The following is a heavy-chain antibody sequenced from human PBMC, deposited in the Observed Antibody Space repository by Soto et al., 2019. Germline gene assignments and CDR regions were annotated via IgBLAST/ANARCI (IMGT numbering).Heavy chain of an antibody. CDR3: ERVKAAKYDFWSGYYREPFDP. D-gene: IGHD3-3*01. Sequence: SETLFRTATVYGRSFRRYYCRRIRHPPGQWPQWIGEINHSGSTNYNPSLKSRVTTSVDTSKNQFSLKMSSVTAADTAVYYCERVKAAKYDFWSGYYREPFDPWGQGNLVTVSS. CDR2: INHSGST. V-gene: IGHV4-34*01. J-gene: IGHJ5*02. CDR1: GRSFRRYY.